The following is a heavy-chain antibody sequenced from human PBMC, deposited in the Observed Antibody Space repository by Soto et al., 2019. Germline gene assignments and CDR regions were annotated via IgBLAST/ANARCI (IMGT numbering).Heavy chain of an antibody. CDR1: AYTFTNYY. D-gene: IGHD4-4*01. CDR2: INPSGGST. CDR3: ASTSLDYICDY. Sequence: AEVKVSCKASAYTFTNYYIHCVRQAPGQGLEWMGVINPSGGSTTYAQRFQGRVTLTRDTSTSTVYMQLSSLSSGDTAVYYCASTSLDYICDYWGQGSLVTSPQ. V-gene: IGHV1-46*01. J-gene: IGHJ4*02.